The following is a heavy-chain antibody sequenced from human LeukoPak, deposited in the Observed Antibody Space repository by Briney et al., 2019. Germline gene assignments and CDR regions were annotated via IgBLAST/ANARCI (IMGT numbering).Heavy chain of an antibody. CDR2: INHSGST. CDR3: ADGELYDY. D-gene: IGHD3-10*01. J-gene: IGHJ4*02. V-gene: IGHV4-34*01. Sequence: PSETLSLTCAVYGGSFSGYYWSWIRQPPGKGLEWIGEINHSGSTNYNPSLKSRVTISVDTSKNQFSLKLSSVTAADTAVYYCADGELYDYWGQGTLVTVPS. CDR1: GGSFSGYY.